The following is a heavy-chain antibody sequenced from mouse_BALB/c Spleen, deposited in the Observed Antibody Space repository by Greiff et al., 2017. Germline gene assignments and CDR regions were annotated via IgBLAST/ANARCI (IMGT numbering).Heavy chain of an antibody. D-gene: IGHD2-1*01. J-gene: IGHJ4*01. Sequence: EVMLVESGGGLVQPGGSRKLSCAASGFTFSSFGMHWVRQAPEKGLEWVAYISSGSSTIYYADTVKGRFTISRDNPKNTLFLQMTSLRSEDTAMYYCARRSTLGAMDYWGQGTSVTVSS. CDR3: ARRSTLGAMDY. CDR2: ISSGSSTI. V-gene: IGHV5-17*02. CDR1: GFTFSSFG.